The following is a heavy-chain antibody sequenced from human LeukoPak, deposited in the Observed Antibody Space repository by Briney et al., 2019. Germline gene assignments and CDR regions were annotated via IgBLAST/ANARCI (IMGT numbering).Heavy chain of an antibody. D-gene: IGHD1-14*01. V-gene: IGHV3-48*03. CDR2: ISSSGSTI. Sequence: SGGSLRLSCAASGFTFSSYEMNWVRQAPGKGLEWVSYISSSGSTIYYADSVKGRFTISRDSAKNSLYLQMNSLRAEDTAVYYCARMNPPAFDIWGQGTMVTVSS. CDR1: GFTFSSYE. J-gene: IGHJ3*02. CDR3: ARMNPPAFDI.